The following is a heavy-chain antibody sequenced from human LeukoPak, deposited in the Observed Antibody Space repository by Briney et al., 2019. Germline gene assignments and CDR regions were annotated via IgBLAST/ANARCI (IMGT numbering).Heavy chain of an antibody. D-gene: IGHD4-23*01. V-gene: IGHV3-48*03. J-gene: IGHJ4*02. Sequence: GGSLRLSCAASGFPFSSYEMYWVRQAPGKGLEWVSYISSSGSTIYYADSVKGRFTISRDNARKSLHLQMNSLRAEDTAVYHCARDNGGSSPFDYWGQGTLVTVSS. CDR2: ISSSGSTI. CDR3: ARDNGGSSPFDY. CDR1: GFPFSSYE.